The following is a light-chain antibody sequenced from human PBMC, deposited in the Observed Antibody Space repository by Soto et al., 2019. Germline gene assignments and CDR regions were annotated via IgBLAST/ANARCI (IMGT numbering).Light chain of an antibody. CDR3: SSYTSSSTLWV. CDR1: SSDVGGYNY. J-gene: IGLJ3*02. Sequence: QSALTQPASVSGSPGQSITISCTGTSSDVGGYNYVSWYQQHPGKAPKLMIYDVSNRPSGVSNRFSGSKSGNTASLTISGLQAEDEADYYCSSYTSSSTLWVFGGGTKVTV. V-gene: IGLV2-14*01. CDR2: DVS.